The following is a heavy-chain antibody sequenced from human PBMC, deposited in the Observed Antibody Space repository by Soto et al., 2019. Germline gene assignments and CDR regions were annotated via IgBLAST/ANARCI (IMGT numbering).Heavy chain of an antibody. D-gene: IGHD3-22*01. Sequence: QVQLQESGPGLVKPSQTLSLTCTVSGGSISSGGYYWSWIRQHPGKGLEWIGYIYYSGSTYYNPSLKSRVTISLETSENQFSLKLSSVTAADTAIYYCARTDSDYYFDYWGQGTLVTVSS. CDR2: IYYSGST. J-gene: IGHJ4*02. CDR3: ARTDSDYYFDY. V-gene: IGHV4-31*03. CDR1: GGSISSGGYY.